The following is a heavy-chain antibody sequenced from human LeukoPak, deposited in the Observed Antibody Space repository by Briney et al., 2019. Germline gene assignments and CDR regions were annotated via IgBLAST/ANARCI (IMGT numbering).Heavy chain of an antibody. D-gene: IGHD5-12*01. CDR1: GFTFTSFG. Sequence: ASVKVSCKASGFTFTSFGFSWVRQAPGQGLEWMGWISAYNGNTNYAQKLQGRVTMTTDTSTSTAYMELRSLRSDDTAVYYCARVWYGGYGWFDPWGQGTLVTVSS. CDR3: ARVWYGGYGWFDP. V-gene: IGHV1-18*01. CDR2: ISAYNGNT. J-gene: IGHJ5*02.